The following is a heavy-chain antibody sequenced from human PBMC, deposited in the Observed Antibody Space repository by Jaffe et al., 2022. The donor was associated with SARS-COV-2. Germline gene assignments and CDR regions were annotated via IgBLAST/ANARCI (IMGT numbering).Heavy chain of an antibody. CDR2: IKQDGSEK. CDR3: ARDRYQYSGSYYVLFDY. V-gene: IGHV3-7*01. Sequence: EVQLVESGGGLVQPGGSLRLSCAASGFTFSSYWMSWVRQAPGKGLEWVANIKQDGSEKYYVDSVKGRFTISRDNAKNSLYLQMNSLRAEDTAVYYCARDRYQYSGSYYVLFDYWGQGTLVTVSS. D-gene: IGHD1-26*01. CDR1: GFTFSSYW. J-gene: IGHJ4*02.